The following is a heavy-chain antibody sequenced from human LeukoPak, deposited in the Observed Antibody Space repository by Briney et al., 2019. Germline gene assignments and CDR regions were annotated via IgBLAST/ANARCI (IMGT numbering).Heavy chain of an antibody. CDR1: GGSISSYY. CDR2: IYYSGST. V-gene: IGHV4-59*06. D-gene: IGHD2-21*02. J-gene: IGHJ5*02. Sequence: SETLSLTCTVSGGSISSYYWSWIRQHPGKGLEWIGYIYYSGSTYYNPSLKSRVTISVDTSKNQFSLKLSSVTAADTAVYYCARGPAPETTAYCGGDCYSDNWFDPWGQGTLVTVSS. CDR3: ARGPAPETTAYCGGDCYSDNWFDP.